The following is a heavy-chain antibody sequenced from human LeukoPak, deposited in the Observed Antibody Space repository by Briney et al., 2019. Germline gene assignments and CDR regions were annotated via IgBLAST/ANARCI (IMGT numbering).Heavy chain of an antibody. Sequence: SETLSLTCAVYGGSFSGYYWSWIRQPPGKGLEWIGEINHSRSTNYHPSLKSRVTISVDTSKNQFSLKLSSVTAADTAVYYCARRLGRKFGERFYYYHYMDVWGKGTTVTISS. D-gene: IGHD3-10*01. CDR2: INHSRST. J-gene: IGHJ6*03. CDR1: GGSFSGYY. V-gene: IGHV4-34*01. CDR3: ARRLGRKFGERFYYYHYMDV.